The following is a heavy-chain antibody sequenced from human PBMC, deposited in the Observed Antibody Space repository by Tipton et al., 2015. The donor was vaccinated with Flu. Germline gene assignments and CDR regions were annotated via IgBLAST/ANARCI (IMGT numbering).Heavy chain of an antibody. CDR3: ARDLGIGWFYFDY. Sequence: TLSLTCSVFGTSITGYYWSWIRQPAGKGLEWIGRIHTSRSTDYNPSLKSRVTMSVDTSKNHFSLNLRSVTAADTAVYYCARDLGIGWFYFDYWGQGSLVIVSS. V-gene: IGHV4-4*07. D-gene: IGHD6-19*01. CDR1: GTSITGYY. J-gene: IGHJ4*02. CDR2: IHTSRST.